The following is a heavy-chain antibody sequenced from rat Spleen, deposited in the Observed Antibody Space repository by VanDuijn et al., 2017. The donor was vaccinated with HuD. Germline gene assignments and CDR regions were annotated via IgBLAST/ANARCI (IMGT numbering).Heavy chain of an antibody. CDR2: ISYDGTTT. V-gene: IGHV5-7*01. J-gene: IGHJ2*01. Sequence: EVQLVESGGGLVQPGNSLKLSCAASGFTFSSFPMAWVRQAPKKGLEWVTTISYDGTTTYYRDSVTGRFTIFRDNAKSTLYLQMDSLRSEDTATYYCARDRDRYNFFDYWGQGVMVTVSS. CDR1: GFTFSSFP. D-gene: IGHD1-5*01. CDR3: ARDRDRYNFFDY.